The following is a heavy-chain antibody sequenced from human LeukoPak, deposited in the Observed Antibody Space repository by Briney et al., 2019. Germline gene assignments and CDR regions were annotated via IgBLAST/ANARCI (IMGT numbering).Heavy chain of an antibody. CDR1: GFTFSSFA. Sequence: PGGSLRLSCAASGFTFSSFAMSWVRQAPGKGPDWVSSISGSGAGTYYADSVKGRFTISRDNSKNTLYLQMNSLRAEDTAVYYCAKSIAVAFYSWGQGTLVTVSS. V-gene: IGHV3-23*01. CDR3: AKSIAVAFYS. D-gene: IGHD6-19*01. J-gene: IGHJ4*02. CDR2: ISGSGAGT.